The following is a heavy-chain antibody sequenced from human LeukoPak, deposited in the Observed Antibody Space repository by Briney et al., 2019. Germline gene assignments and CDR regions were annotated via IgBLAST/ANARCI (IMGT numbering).Heavy chain of an antibody. Sequence: GGSLRLSCAASGFTFSSYGMHWVRQAPGKGLEWVAVISYDGSNKYYADSVKGRFTISRDNSKNTLYLQMNSLRAEDTAVYYCAKDRDIAAAGLGDYWGQGTLVTVSS. CDR3: AKDRDIAAAGLGDY. D-gene: IGHD6-13*01. V-gene: IGHV3-30*18. CDR1: GFTFSSYG. CDR2: ISYDGSNK. J-gene: IGHJ4*02.